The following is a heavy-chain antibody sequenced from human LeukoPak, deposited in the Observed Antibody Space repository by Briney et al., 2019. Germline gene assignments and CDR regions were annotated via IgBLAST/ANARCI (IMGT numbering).Heavy chain of an antibody. CDR3: ARLRSTYWYFDL. CDR2: IYTSGTT. D-gene: IGHD4-17*01. Sequence: SETLSLTCTVSGGSISSNYWSWIRQPPGKGLEWIGRIYTSGTTHYNPSLKSRVTMSVDTSKNQFSLKLSSVTAADTAVYYCARLRSTYWYFDLWGRGTLVTVSS. J-gene: IGHJ2*01. CDR1: GGSISSNY. V-gene: IGHV4-4*07.